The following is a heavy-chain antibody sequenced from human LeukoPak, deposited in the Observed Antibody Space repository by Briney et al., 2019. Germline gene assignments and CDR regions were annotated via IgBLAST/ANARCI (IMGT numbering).Heavy chain of an antibody. CDR3: ARDAVDTANAV. J-gene: IGHJ6*02. Sequence: GGSLRLSCAASGFTFTTYWMHWVRQAPGKGLVRVSHINSDGSITSYADSVKGRFTISRDNAKNTLYLQMNSLRAEDTAVYYCARDAVDTANAVWGQGTTVTVSS. D-gene: IGHD5-18*01. CDR2: INSDGSIT. CDR1: GFTFTTYW. V-gene: IGHV3-74*01.